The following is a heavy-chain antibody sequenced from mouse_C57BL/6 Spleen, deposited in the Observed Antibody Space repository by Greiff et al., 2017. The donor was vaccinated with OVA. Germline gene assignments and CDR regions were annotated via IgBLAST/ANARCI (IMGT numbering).Heavy chain of an antibody. CDR1: GYTFTSYG. D-gene: IGHD1-1*01. V-gene: IGHV1-81*01. J-gene: IGHJ2*01. Sequence: QVQLQQSGAELARPGASVKLSCKASGYTFTSYGISWVKQRTGQGLEWIGEIYPRSGNTYYNEKFKGKATLTADKSSSTAYMELRSLTSEDSAVYFCARWEGIYTGDCFDYWGQGTTLTVSS. CDR3: ARWEGIYTGDCFDY. CDR2: IYPRSGNT.